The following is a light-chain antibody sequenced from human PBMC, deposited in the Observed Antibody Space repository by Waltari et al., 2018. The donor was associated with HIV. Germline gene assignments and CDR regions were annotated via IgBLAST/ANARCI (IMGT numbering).Light chain of an antibody. J-gene: IGKJ4*01. CDR1: SGIRHF. CDR3: QQVNRSRLT. Sequence: DIQLTQSPSFLSASVGDRVTITGLANSGIRHFLACYQQKPGKAPKLLIYSTSTLYSGVPSRFSGSGSGTEFTLTISSLQPEDFATYYCQQVNRSRLTFGGGTKVEIK. V-gene: IGKV1-9*01. CDR2: STS.